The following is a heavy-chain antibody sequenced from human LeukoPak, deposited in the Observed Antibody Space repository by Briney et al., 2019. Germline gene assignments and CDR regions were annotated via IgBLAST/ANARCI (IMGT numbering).Heavy chain of an antibody. CDR1: GDSISSGSYY. D-gene: IGHD5-12*01. V-gene: IGHV4-61*02. CDR3: ARAPGYSGYDSDGYYFDY. Sequence: SETLSLTCTVSGDSISSGSYYWSWIRQPAGKGLEWIGRIYTSGSTNYNPSLKSRVTISVDTSKNQFSLKLSSVTAADTAVYYCARAPGYSGYDSDGYYFDYWGQGTLVTVSS. J-gene: IGHJ4*02. CDR2: IYTSGST.